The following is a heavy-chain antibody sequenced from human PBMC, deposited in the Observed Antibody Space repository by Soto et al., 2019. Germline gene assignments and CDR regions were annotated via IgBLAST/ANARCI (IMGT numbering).Heavy chain of an antibody. V-gene: IGHV1-8*01. Sequence: GASVKVSCKASGYTFTSYDINWVRQATGQGLEWMGWMNPNSGNTGYAQKFQGRVTMTRNTSVSTAYMELSSLRSEDTAVYYCARGPEYGDYRAFDIWGQGTMVTVSS. CDR2: MNPNSGNT. J-gene: IGHJ3*02. D-gene: IGHD4-17*01. CDR1: GYTFTSYD. CDR3: ARGPEYGDYRAFDI.